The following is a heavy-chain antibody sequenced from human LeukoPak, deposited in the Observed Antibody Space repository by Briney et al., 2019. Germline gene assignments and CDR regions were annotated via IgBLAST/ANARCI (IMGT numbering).Heavy chain of an antibody. CDR2: IKQGGSEK. CDR3: ASGTWYYRDV. Sequence: GGSLRRSCAASGFTFSSHWMSWVRHAPGGGLEWVANIKQGGSEKSHMDSVKGRFTIPTDNATKPTYLQMNSLRAKDTAVNYCASGTWYYRDVWGKGTTVSVSS. J-gene: IGHJ6*03. CDR1: GFTFSSHW. V-gene: IGHV3-7*01.